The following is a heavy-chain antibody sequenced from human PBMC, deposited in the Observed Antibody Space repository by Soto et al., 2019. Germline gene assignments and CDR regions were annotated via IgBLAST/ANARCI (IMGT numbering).Heavy chain of an antibody. D-gene: IGHD3-22*01. V-gene: IGHV4-59*01. CDR2: NYYSGST. J-gene: IGHJ3*02. Sequence: SETLSLTCTVSGGSISSYYWSWIRQPPGKGLEWIGYNYYSGSTNYIPSLKSRVTISVDTSKNQSSLKLSSVTAADTAVYYCARGVDYYDSSGYYYNAFDIWGQGTMVTVSS. CDR3: ARGVDYYDSSGYYYNAFDI. CDR1: GGSISSYY.